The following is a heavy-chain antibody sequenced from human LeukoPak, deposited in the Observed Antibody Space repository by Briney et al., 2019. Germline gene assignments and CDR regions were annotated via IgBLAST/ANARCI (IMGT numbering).Heavy chain of an antibody. Sequence: SETLSLTCTVSGGSISSSTYYWGWIRQPPGKGLEWIGSINYSGSTFYNPSLKSRVTISVDTSKNQFSLKLSSVTAADTAVYYCARDLRGSSGFYYGDWGQGTLVTVSS. J-gene: IGHJ4*02. CDR1: GGSISSSTYY. CDR2: INYSGST. CDR3: ARDLRGSSGFYYGD. V-gene: IGHV4-39*02. D-gene: IGHD3-22*01.